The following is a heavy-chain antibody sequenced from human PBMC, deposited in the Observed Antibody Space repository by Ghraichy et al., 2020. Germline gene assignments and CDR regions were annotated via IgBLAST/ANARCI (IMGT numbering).Heavy chain of an antibody. Sequence: LNISCAASGFTFDSYAMTWVRQAPGKGLEWVSGISGDGGNTYYADSVKGRFTISRDNSRNTLFLQMTSLRAEDTAVYYCAKACGYCVGGACPPYNWFDPWGQGTLVTVSS. CDR3: AKACGYCVGGACPPYNWFDP. J-gene: IGHJ5*02. D-gene: IGHD2-21*01. V-gene: IGHV3-23*01. CDR1: GFTFDSYA. CDR2: ISGDGGNT.